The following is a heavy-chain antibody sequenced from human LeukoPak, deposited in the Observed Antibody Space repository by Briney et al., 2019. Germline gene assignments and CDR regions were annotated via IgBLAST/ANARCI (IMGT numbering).Heavy chain of an antibody. D-gene: IGHD6-13*01. CDR3: ARDQAAAGRN. CDR2: ISSSGSTI. J-gene: IGHJ4*02. Sequence: PGGSLRLSCAASGFTFSSYEMNWVRQAPGKGLEWVSYISSSGSTIYYADSVKGRFTISRDNAKNSLYPQMNSLRAEDTAVYYCARDQAAAGRNWGRGALVSVSS. V-gene: IGHV3-48*03. CDR1: GFTFSSYE.